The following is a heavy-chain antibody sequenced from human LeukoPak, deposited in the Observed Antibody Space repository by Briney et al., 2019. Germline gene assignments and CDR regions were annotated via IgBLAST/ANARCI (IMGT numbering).Heavy chain of an antibody. CDR1: GFTFSSYW. Sequence: GGSLRLSCAASGFTFSSYWMNWVRRAPGKGLEWVSSISGRGDDTYYADSVKGRFTISRDNSKNMLYLQMNSLRADDTAVYYCAKGDAYSSGSYFDYWGQGALVTVSS. V-gene: IGHV3-23*01. CDR2: ISGRGDDT. J-gene: IGHJ4*02. D-gene: IGHD3-10*01. CDR3: AKGDAYSSGSYFDY.